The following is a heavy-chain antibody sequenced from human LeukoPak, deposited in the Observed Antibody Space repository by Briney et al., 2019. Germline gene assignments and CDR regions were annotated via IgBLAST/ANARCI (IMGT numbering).Heavy chain of an antibody. D-gene: IGHD5-18*01. V-gene: IGHV4-34*01. Sequence: PSETLSLTCAVYGGSFSGYYWSWIRQPPGKGLEWVGEINHSGSTNYNPSLKSRVTISVDTSKNQFSLKLSFVTAADTAVYYCARVVPRGYSYGYYFDYWGQGTLVTVSS. J-gene: IGHJ4*02. CDR2: INHSGST. CDR3: ARVVPRGYSYGYYFDY. CDR1: GGSFSGYY.